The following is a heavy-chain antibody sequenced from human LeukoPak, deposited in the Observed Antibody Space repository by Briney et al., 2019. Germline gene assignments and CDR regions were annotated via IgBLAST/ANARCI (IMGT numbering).Heavy chain of an antibody. V-gene: IGHV3-23*01. CDR2: ISGSGGST. J-gene: IGHJ4*02. Sequence: GGSLRLSCAASGFTFSSYAMSWVRQAPGKGLEWVSAISGSGGSTYYADSVKGRFTISRDNSKNTLYLQMNSLRAEDTAVYYCAKGVKGAVAGGRGFDYWGQGALVTVSS. D-gene: IGHD6-19*01. CDR1: GFTFSSYA. CDR3: AKGVKGAVAGGRGFDY.